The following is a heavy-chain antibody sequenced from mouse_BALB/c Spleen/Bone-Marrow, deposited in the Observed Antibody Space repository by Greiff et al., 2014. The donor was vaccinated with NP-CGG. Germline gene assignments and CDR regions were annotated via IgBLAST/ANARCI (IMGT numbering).Heavy chain of an antibody. CDR2: IHPNSGNT. CDR3: ARSYRFWYFDV. J-gene: IGHJ1*01. V-gene: IGHV1S130*01. CDR1: GYTFTSSW. Sequence: QVQLQQSGSVLVRPGASVKLSCKASGYTFTSSWMHWAKQRPGQGLEWIGDIHPNSGNTNYNEKFRGKATLTVDTSFNIAYVDLSSLTSEDSAVYYCARSYRFWYFDVWGAGTTVTVSS. D-gene: IGHD2-14*01.